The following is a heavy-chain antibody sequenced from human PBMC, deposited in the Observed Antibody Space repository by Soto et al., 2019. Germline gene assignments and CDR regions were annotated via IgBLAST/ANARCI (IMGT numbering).Heavy chain of an antibody. CDR1: GYTFTSYY. V-gene: IGHV1-46*01. J-gene: IGHJ5*02. Sequence: GASVKVSCKASGYTFTSYYMHWVRQAPGQGLEWMGIINPSGGSTSYAQKFKGRVTMTRDTSTSTAYMELRSLRSDDTAIYYCARDPHEFWTSYWFDPWGQGTPVTVSS. CDR2: INPSGGST. D-gene: IGHD3-3*01. CDR3: ARDPHEFWTSYWFDP.